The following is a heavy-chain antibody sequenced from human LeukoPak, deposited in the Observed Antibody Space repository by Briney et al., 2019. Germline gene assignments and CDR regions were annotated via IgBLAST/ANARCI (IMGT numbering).Heavy chain of an antibody. CDR1: GFTFSSYW. CDR2: IKQDGSEK. CDR3: ARAADTMVRGVTVYYYYGMDV. D-gene: IGHD3-10*01. Sequence: GGSLRLSCAASGFTFSSYWMSWVRQAPGKGLEWVANIKQDGSEKYYVDSVKGQFTISRDNAKNSLYLQMNSLRAEDTAVYYCARAADTMVRGVTVYYYYGMDVWGKGTTVTVSS. V-gene: IGHV3-7*03. J-gene: IGHJ6*04.